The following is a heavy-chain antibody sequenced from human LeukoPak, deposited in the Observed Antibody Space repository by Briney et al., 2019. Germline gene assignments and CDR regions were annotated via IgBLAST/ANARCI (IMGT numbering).Heavy chain of an antibody. J-gene: IGHJ3*01. D-gene: IGHD5-18*01. CDR3: ARQVVDTAMVDDAFDV. CDR2: IYYSGST. CDR1: GGSISSSSYY. Sequence: SETLSLTCTVSGGSISSSSYYWGWIRQPPGKGLEWIWSIYYSGSTYYNPSLKSRVTISVDTSKNHFSLRLSSVTAADTAVYYCARQVVDTAMVDDAFDVWGQGTMVTVSS. V-gene: IGHV4-39*01.